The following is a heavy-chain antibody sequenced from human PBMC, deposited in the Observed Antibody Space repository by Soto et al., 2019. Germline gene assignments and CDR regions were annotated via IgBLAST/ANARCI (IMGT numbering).Heavy chain of an antibody. CDR2: IDPSDSYT. CDR3: ARIAAAYYYYYGMDV. Sequence: GESLKISCKGSGYSFTSYWISWVRQMPGKGLEWMGRIDPSDSYTNYSPSFQGHVTISADKSISTAYLQWSSLKVSDTAMYYCARIAAAYYYYYGMDVWGQGTTVTVS. V-gene: IGHV5-10-1*01. CDR1: GYSFTSYW. J-gene: IGHJ6*02. D-gene: IGHD6-13*01.